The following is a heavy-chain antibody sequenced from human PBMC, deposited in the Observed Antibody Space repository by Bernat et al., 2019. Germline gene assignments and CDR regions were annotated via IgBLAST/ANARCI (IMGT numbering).Heavy chain of an antibody. CDR1: GFTFDDYA. CDR2: ISWNRGSI. V-gene: IGHV3-9*01. J-gene: IGHJ4*02. D-gene: IGHD3-10*01. Sequence: EVQLVESGGGLVQPGRSLRLSCAASGFTFDDYAMHWVRQAPGKGLEWVSGISWNRGSIAYADSVKGRFTISRDNAKNSLYLQMNSLRAEDTALYYCAKGLDYYGSGSYSYWGQGTLVTVSS. CDR3: AKGLDYYGSGSYSY.